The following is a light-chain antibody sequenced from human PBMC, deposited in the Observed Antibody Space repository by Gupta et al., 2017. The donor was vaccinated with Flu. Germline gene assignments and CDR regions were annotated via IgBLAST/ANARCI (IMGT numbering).Light chain of an antibody. CDR1: QSVLYSSNNKNY. CDR2: WAS. Sequence: DIVMTQSPDSLAVSLGERATLNCKSSQSVLYSSNNKNYLAWYQQKPGQPPKLLIYWASTRESGVPDRFSGSGSGTDFTLTISSLQAEDVAVYYCQQYYSTPGVTFGGGTKVEIK. J-gene: IGKJ4*01. CDR3: QQYYSTPGVT. V-gene: IGKV4-1*01.